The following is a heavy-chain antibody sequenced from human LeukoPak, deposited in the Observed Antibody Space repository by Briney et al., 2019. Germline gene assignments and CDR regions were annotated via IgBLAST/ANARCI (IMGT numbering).Heavy chain of an antibody. CDR1: GFTFRSYA. Sequence: PGGSLRLSCAASGFTFRSYAMSWVRQAPGKGLEWVSSISSSSSYIYYADSVKGRFTISRDNAKNSLYLQMNSLRAEDTAVYYCARDYSEWLFFDYWGQGTLVTVSS. CDR3: ARDYSEWLFFDY. CDR2: ISSSSSYI. J-gene: IGHJ4*02. D-gene: IGHD3-3*01. V-gene: IGHV3-21*01.